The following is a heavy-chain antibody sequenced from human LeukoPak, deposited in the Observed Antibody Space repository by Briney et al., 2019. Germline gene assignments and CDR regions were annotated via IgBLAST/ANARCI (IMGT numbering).Heavy chain of an antibody. J-gene: IGHJ4*02. V-gene: IGHV4-30-4*08. D-gene: IGHD3-3*01. CDR3: ASEDYDFWSGRQRYYFDY. CDR1: GGSISSGDYY. Sequence: SETLSLTCTVSGGSISSGDYYWSWIRQPPGKGLEWIGYIYYSGSTYHNPPLKSRVTISVATSKNQFSLKLSSVTAADTAVYYCASEDYDFWSGRQRYYFDYWSQGTLVTVSS. CDR2: IYYSGST.